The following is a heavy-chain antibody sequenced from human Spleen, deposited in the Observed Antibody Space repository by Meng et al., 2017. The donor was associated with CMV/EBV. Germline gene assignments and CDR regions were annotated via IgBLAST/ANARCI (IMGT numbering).Heavy chain of an antibody. Sequence: GGSLRLSCAASGFTFSSYSMHWVRQAPGKGLEWMAVTSNDGSNNFYAKSVKGRITISRDNSKNTVYLQMNSLTAEDTAVYYCARDLLTRIVVVPTTQRGEPNWFDPWGQGTLVTVSS. CDR3: ARDLLTRIVVVPTTQRGEPNWFDP. CDR1: GFTFSSYS. D-gene: IGHD2-2*01. V-gene: IGHV3-30-3*01. CDR2: TSNDGSNN. J-gene: IGHJ5*02.